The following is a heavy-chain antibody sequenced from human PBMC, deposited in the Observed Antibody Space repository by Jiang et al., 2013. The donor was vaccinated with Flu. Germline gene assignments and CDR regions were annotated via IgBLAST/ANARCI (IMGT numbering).Heavy chain of an antibody. CDR2: VFYNGKV. CDR1: GGSIRSSHY. J-gene: IGHJ5*01. Sequence: GSGLVKPSETLSLTCTVSGGSIRSSHYWGWIRQSPGKGLEWIGSVFYNGKVFFNPSLTSLRSRVTIPVDASKNQFSLKLISMAAADTAVYFCARSILVGGDQRLFGWFDSWGLGTLVTVAS. V-gene: IGHV4-39*01. D-gene: IGHD3-22*01. CDR3: ARSILVGGDQRLFGWFDS.